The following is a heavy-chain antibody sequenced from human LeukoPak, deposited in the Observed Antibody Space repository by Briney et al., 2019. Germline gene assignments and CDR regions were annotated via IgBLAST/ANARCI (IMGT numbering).Heavy chain of an antibody. CDR3: ARSAGHCNDGVCFTDYYMDV. D-gene: IGHD2-8*01. V-gene: IGHV1-2*06. CDR2: INPNSGDT. Sequence: ASVKVSCKASGYTFSGSYIHWVRQAPGRGLEWMGRINPNSGDTNSPQKFQGRVTMTRDTSITTAYMELSSLTSDDTAVYFCARSAGHCNDGVCFTDYYMDVWGKGTTVTVSS. CDR1: GYTFSGSY. J-gene: IGHJ6*03.